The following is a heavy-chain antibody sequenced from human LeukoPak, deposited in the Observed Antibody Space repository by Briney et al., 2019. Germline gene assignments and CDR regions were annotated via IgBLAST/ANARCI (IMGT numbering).Heavy chain of an antibody. D-gene: IGHD3-3*01. CDR2: IYHSGST. CDR1: GGSISSSNW. CDR3: ARAFTIFGMVEWSPHWYFDL. Sequence: SGTLSLTCAVSGGSISSSNWGSWVRQPPGKGLGWIGEIYHSGSTNYNPSLKSRVTISVDKSKNQFSLRLSPLTAADTAVYYCARAFTIFGMVEWSPHWYFDLWGRGTLVTVSS. V-gene: IGHV4-4*02. J-gene: IGHJ2*01.